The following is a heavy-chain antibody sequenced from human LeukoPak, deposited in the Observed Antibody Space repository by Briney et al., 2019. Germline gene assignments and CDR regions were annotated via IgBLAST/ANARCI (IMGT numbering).Heavy chain of an antibody. Sequence: GGSLRLSCAASGFTFSSYEMNWVRQAPGKGLEWVAVISYDGSNKYYADSVKGRFTISRDNSKNTLYLQMNSLRAEDTAVYYCAKDESPSSIAVAGTPPDYWGQGTLVTVSS. CDR2: ISYDGSNK. J-gene: IGHJ4*02. CDR3: AKDESPSSIAVAGTPPDY. V-gene: IGHV3-30*18. D-gene: IGHD6-19*01. CDR1: GFTFSSYE.